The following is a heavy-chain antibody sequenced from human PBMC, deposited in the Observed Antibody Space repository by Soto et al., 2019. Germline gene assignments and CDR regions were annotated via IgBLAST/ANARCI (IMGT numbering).Heavy chain of an antibody. J-gene: IGHJ6*02. Sequence: QVQLVESGGGVVQPGRSLRLSCAASGFTFSSYGMHWVRQAPGKGLEWVAVISYDGSNKYYADSVKGRFTISRNNSKNTLYMHINSLRAEDTAVYYCAKVIIPAALRYYYYGMEVWGQGTTVTVSS. CDR3: AKVIIPAALRYYYYGMEV. V-gene: IGHV3-30*18. CDR1: GFTFSSYG. CDR2: ISYDGSNK. D-gene: IGHD2-2*01.